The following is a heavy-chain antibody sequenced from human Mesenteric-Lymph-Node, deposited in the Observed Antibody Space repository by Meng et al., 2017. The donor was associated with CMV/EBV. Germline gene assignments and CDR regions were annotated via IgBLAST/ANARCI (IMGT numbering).Heavy chain of an antibody. CDR1: GGSFSGYY. CDR2: INHSGST. V-gene: IGHV4-34*01. D-gene: IGHD4-23*01. Sequence: QGQLQRGGAGLVKPSETLSLTCAVYGGSFSGYYWSWIRQPPGKGLEWIGEINHSGSTNYNPSLKSRVTISVDTSKNQFSLKLSSVTAADTAVYYCARHQRWLKSEGGFNYWGQGTLVTVSS. J-gene: IGHJ4*02. CDR3: ARHQRWLKSEGGFNY.